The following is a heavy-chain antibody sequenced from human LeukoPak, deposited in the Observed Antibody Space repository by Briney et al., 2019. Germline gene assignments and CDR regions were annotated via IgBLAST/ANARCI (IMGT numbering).Heavy chain of an antibody. J-gene: IGHJ4*02. V-gene: IGHV3-7*01. CDR1: GFTFSRSW. Sequence: GGSLRLSCAASGFTFSRSWMSWVRQAPGKGLEWVANMNQDGSEKNYVDSVKGRFTISRDNGKNSLYLQMNSLRAEDTAVYYCAREGFLDYWGQGTLVTVSS. D-gene: IGHD3-3*01. CDR2: MNQDGSEK. CDR3: AREGFLDY.